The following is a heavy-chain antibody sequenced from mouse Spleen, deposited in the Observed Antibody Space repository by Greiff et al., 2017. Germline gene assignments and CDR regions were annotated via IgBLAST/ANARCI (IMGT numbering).Heavy chain of an antibody. CDR2: IYPGDGDT. D-gene: IGHD1-1*02. CDR1: GYAFSSSW. CDR3: ARCGSRYWYFDV. V-gene: IGHV1-82*01. Sequence: VKLVESGPELVKPGASVKISCKASGYAFSSSWMNWVKQRPGKGLEWIGRIYPGDGDTNYNGKFKGKATLTADKSSSTAYMQLSSLTSEDSAVYFCARCGSRYWYFDVWGAGTTVTVSS. J-gene: IGHJ1*01.